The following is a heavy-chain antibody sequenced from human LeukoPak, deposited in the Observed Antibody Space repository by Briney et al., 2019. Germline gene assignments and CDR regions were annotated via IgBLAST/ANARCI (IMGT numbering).Heavy chain of an antibody. V-gene: IGHV3-23*01. J-gene: IGHJ4*02. D-gene: IGHD2-2*01. CDR1: GFTFSSYA. Sequence: PGGSLRLSCAVSGFTFSSYAMSWVRQAPGKGLEWVSAISGSGGSTYYTDSVKGRFTISRDNYKNTLYVQMNSLRGEDTAVYYCAKKYCSSISCHYFDYWGQGTLVTVSS. CDR3: AKKYCSSISCHYFDY. CDR2: ISGSGGST.